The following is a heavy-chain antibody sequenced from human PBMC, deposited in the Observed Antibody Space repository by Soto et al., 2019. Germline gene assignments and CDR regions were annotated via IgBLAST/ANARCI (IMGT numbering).Heavy chain of an antibody. V-gene: IGHV3-33*01. CDR1: GFTFSSYG. J-gene: IGHJ4*02. CDR3: ARVKRWLQLAYDY. D-gene: IGHD5-12*01. Sequence: QVQLVESGGGVVQPGRSLRLSCAASGFTFSSYGMHWVRQAPGKGLEWVAVIWYDGSNKYYADSVKGRLTISRDNSKNTLYLQMNSLRAEDTAVYYCARVKRWLQLAYDYWGQGTLVTVSS. CDR2: IWYDGSNK.